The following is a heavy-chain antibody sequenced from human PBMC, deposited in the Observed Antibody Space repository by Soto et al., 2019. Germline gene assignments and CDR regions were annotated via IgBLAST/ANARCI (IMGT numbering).Heavy chain of an antibody. CDR1: GYTFRAYS. D-gene: IGHD4-4*01. J-gene: IGHJ4*02. CDR2: INGVNGNT. CDR3: ARGSNAGLDY. Sequence: QVQVVQSGAEVNKPGASVKVSCKASGYTFRAYSMNWVRQAPGQRLEWMGWINGVNGNTEYSQTFQGRVTITRDTSASIAYMELSSLRPGDTAVYYCARGSNAGLDYWGQGTLVTVSS. V-gene: IGHV1-3*01.